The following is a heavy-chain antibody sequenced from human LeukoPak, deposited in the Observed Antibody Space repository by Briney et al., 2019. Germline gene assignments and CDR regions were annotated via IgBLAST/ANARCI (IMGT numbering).Heavy chain of an antibody. Sequence: GGSLRLSCAASGFTFSRSWMSWVRQAPGKGLEWVANIKQDGSEKYYVDSVKDRFTISRDNAENSLYLQMNSLRAEDTAVYYCARDGYNYPFDYWGQGTLVTVSS. CDR3: ARDGYNYPFDY. D-gene: IGHD5-24*01. CDR2: IKQDGSEK. CDR1: GFTFSRSW. J-gene: IGHJ4*02. V-gene: IGHV3-7*01.